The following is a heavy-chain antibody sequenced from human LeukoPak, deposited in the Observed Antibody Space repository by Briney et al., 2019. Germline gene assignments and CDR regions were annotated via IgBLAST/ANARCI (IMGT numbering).Heavy chain of an antibody. Sequence: GGSLRLSCAASGFTFSSYGMTWVRQAPGKGLEWVSYISSSSSTIYYADSVKGRFTISRDNAKNSLYLQLNSLRAEDTAVYYCARLSSSWPANYYYYMDVWGKGTTVTISS. V-gene: IGHV3-48*01. CDR3: ARLSSSWPANYYYYMDV. J-gene: IGHJ6*03. CDR2: ISSSSSTI. D-gene: IGHD6-13*01. CDR1: GFTFSSYG.